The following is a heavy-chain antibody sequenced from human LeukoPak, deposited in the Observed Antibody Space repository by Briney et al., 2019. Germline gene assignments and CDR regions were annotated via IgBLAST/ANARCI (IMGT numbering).Heavy chain of an antibody. Sequence: PSETLSLTCAVYGGSFSGYYWSWIRQPPGKGLEWIGEINHSGSTNYNPSLKSRVTISVDTSKNQFSLKLSSVTAADTAVYYCARGLPGYSSGWYLYWGQGTLVTVSP. CDR1: GGSFSGYY. CDR3: ARGLPGYSSGWYLY. J-gene: IGHJ4*02. V-gene: IGHV4-34*01. D-gene: IGHD6-19*01. CDR2: INHSGST.